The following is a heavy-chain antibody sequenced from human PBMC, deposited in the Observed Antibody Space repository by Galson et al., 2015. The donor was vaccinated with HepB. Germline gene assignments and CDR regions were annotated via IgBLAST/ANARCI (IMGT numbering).Heavy chain of an antibody. Sequence: SLRLSCAASGFTFSSYAMSWVRQAPGKGLEWVSAISGSGGSTYYADSVKGRFTISRDNSKNTLYLLMNSLRAEDTAVYYCAKDPSYSNYYFDYWGQGTLVTVSS. D-gene: IGHD4-11*01. CDR1: GFTFSSYA. CDR3: AKDPSYSNYYFDY. V-gene: IGHV3-23*01. J-gene: IGHJ4*02. CDR2: ISGSGGST.